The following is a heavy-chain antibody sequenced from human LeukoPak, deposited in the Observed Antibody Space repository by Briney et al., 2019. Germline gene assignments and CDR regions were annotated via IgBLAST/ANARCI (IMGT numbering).Heavy chain of an antibody. CDR2: INPSGGST. V-gene: IGHV1-46*04. Sequence: ASVKVSCKASGYTFISYNMHWVRQAPGQGLEWMGIINPSGGSTIYAQKLQGRVTMTRDTSTSTFYMELSSLSSEDMAVYYCAREWLDDAFDFWGHGTMVTVSS. D-gene: IGHD6-19*01. CDR1: GYTFISYN. J-gene: IGHJ3*01. CDR3: AREWLDDAFDF.